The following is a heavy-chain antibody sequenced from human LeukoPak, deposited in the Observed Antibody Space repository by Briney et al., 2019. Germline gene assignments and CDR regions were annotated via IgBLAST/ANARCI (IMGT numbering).Heavy chain of an antibody. D-gene: IGHD2-2*01. CDR3: AKDQRGYCSSTSCPSDY. CDR2: IRYDGSNK. CDR1: GFTFSSYG. J-gene: IGHJ4*02. V-gene: IGHV3-30*02. Sequence: GGSLRLSCAASGFTFSSYGMHWVRQAPGKGLEWVAFIRYDGSNKYYADSVKGRFTISRDNSKNTLYLQMNSLRAEDTAVYYCAKDQRGYCSSTSCPSDYWGQGTLVTVSS.